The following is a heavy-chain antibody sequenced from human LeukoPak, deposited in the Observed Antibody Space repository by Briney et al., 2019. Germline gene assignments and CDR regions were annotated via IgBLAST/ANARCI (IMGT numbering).Heavy chain of an antibody. V-gene: IGHV4-39*07. CDR2: IYYSGST. CDR1: GGSISSSSYY. J-gene: IGHJ4*02. CDR3: VSQSVGATSY. D-gene: IGHD1-26*01. Sequence: SETLSLTCTVSGGSISSSSYYWGWIRQPPGKGLEWIGSIYYSGSTYYNPSLKSRVTISVDTSKNQFSLKLSSVTAADTAVYYCVSQSVGATSYWGQGTLVTVSS.